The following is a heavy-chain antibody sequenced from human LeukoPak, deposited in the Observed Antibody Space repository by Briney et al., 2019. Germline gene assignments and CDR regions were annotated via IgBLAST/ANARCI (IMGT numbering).Heavy chain of an antibody. V-gene: IGHV3-33*03. J-gene: IGHJ4*02. CDR1: GFTFSSYG. CDR3: AKSVDYGDYADY. Sequence: GGSLRLSCAASGFTFSSYGMPWVRQAPGKGLEWVAVIWYDGSNKYYADSVKGRFTISRDNAKNSLYLQMNSLRAEDTALYYCAKSVDYGDYADYWGQGTLVTVSS. CDR2: IWYDGSNK. D-gene: IGHD4-17*01.